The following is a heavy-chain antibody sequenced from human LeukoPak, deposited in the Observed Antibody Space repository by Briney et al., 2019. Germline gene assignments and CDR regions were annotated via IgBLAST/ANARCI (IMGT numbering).Heavy chain of an antibody. V-gene: IGHV3-30*02. Sequence: GGSLRLSCAASGFTFSSYWMHWVRQAPGKGLEWVAFIRYDGSNKYYADSVKGRFTISRDNSKNTLYLQMNSLRAEDTAVYYCAKDTADIVVVPAAGDAFDIWGQGTMVTVSS. CDR3: AKDTADIVVVPAAGDAFDI. D-gene: IGHD2-2*01. CDR1: GFTFSSYW. CDR2: IRYDGSNK. J-gene: IGHJ3*02.